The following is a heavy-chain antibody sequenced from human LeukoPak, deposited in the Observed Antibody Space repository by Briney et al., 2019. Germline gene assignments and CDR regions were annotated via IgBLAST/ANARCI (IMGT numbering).Heavy chain of an antibody. CDR1: GFTFSSYW. V-gene: IGHV3-74*01. D-gene: IGHD3-10*01. Sequence: GGSLRLSCAASGFTFSSYWMHWVRQAPGKGLVWVSRINSDGSSTSYADSVKGRFTISRDNAKNTLYLQMNSLRAEDTAVYYCARDGSGTYWDYYGTDVWGQGTTVTVSS. CDR3: ARDGSGTYWDYYGTDV. J-gene: IGHJ6*02. CDR2: INSDGSST.